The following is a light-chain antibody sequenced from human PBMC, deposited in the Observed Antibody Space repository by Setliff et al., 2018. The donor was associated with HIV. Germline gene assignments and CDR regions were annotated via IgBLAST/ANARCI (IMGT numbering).Light chain of an antibody. Sequence: QSALTQPRSVSGSPGQSVTISCTGTSSDFGGYNYVSWYQQHPGKAPKLMIYDVSKRPSGVPDRFSGSKSGNTASLTISGLQAEDEADYYCCSDAGSYRVFGTGTKVTVL. V-gene: IGLV2-11*01. CDR3: CSDAGSYRV. CDR1: SSDFGGYNY. J-gene: IGLJ1*01. CDR2: DVS.